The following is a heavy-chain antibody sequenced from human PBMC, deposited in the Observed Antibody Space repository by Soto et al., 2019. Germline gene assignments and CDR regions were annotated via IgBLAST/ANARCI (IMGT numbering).Heavy chain of an antibody. Sequence: QVQLVESGGGVIQPGRSLRLSCAASGFTFSNHAMHWVRQAPGKGLEWVAVIWYDGTNKNYADSVKGRFTISRDNSKNTLYVQMNSLRAEDTAVYYCARYSGRSSLGGMDVWGQGTTVTVSS. D-gene: IGHD6-6*01. CDR3: ARYSGRSSLGGMDV. CDR2: IWYDGTNK. V-gene: IGHV3-33*01. CDR1: GFTFSNHA. J-gene: IGHJ6*02.